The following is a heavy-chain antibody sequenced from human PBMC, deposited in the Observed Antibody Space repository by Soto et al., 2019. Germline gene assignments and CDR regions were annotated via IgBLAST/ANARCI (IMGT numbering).Heavy chain of an antibody. D-gene: IGHD4-17*01. CDR2: ISYDGSNK. J-gene: IGHJ2*01. CDR3: ASGRDYGVYWYVDL. Sequence: QVQLVESGGGVVQPGRSLRLSCAASGFTFSSYGMHWVRQAPGKGLEWVAVISYDGSNKYYADSVKGRFTISRDNSKNTRYLQMNSLRAEDTDVYYCASGRDYGVYWYVDLWGRGTLVTVSS. CDR1: GFTFSSYG. V-gene: IGHV3-30*03.